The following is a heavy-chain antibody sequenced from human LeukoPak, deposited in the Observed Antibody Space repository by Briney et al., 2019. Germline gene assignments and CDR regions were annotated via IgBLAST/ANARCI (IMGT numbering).Heavy chain of an antibody. D-gene: IGHD6-13*01. CDR3: AREATGYSASWGDY. CDR1: GFTLRNYA. V-gene: IGHV3-7*01. Sequence: PGGSLRLSCAASGFTLRNYAMSWVRQAPGKGLEWVANIKKDGSEKYYVESVKGRFTISRDNAQNSVYLQMDSLRVEDTAVYYCAREATGYSASWGDYWGQGTLVTVSS. CDR2: IKKDGSEK. J-gene: IGHJ4*02.